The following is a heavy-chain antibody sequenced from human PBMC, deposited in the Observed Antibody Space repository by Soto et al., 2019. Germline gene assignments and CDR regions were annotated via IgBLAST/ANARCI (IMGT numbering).Heavy chain of an antibody. V-gene: IGHV1-69*04. CDR3: ARDLGLYCSGGSCPFDY. D-gene: IGHD2-15*01. Sequence: SVKVSCKASGGTFSSYTISWVRQAPGQGLEWMGRIIPILGIANYAQKFQGRVTITADKSTSTAYMELSSLRSEDTAVYYCARDLGLYCSGGSCPFDYWGQGTLVTVSS. CDR2: IIPILGIA. CDR1: GGTFSSYT. J-gene: IGHJ4*02.